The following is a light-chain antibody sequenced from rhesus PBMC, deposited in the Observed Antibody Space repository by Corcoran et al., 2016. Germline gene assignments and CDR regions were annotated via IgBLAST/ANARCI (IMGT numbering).Light chain of an antibody. V-gene: IGLV2-13*03. J-gene: IGLJ1*01. Sequence: QAAPTQSPSVSGSPGPSVTISCTGTSSEIGGYNRVSWYQQHPGKAPKLMIYEVSKWPSGVSDRFSGSKSGNSASLTISGLQAEDGVDYYCSSSASSSTHIFGAGTRLTVL. CDR2: EVS. CDR3: SSSASSSTHI. CDR1: SSEIGGYNR.